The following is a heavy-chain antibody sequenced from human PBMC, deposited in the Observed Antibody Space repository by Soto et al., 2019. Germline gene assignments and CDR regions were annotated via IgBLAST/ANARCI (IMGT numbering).Heavy chain of an antibody. D-gene: IGHD6-13*01. J-gene: IGHJ6*02. CDR3: ARIASTGRGWDV. Sequence: EVQLVASGGGLVQPGGSLRLSCAASGFTFSNYWMSWVRQAPVKGLEWVGNIKQDGSEKNYVDFVEGQFTISRDNAENSLHLQVNSLRVEDTAVYYCARIASTGRGWDVWGQGTTVVVSS. CDR2: IKQDGSEK. V-gene: IGHV3-7*01. CDR1: GFTFSNYW.